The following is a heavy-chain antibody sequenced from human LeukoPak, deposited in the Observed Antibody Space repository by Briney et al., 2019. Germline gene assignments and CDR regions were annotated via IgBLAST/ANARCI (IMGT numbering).Heavy chain of an antibody. CDR2: ISGSGGST. Sequence: GGSLRLSCAASGFTFSSYAMSWVRQAPGKGLEWVSGISGSGGSTYYTDSVKGRFTISRDNSKNTLYLQMNSLRAEDTAVYYCAKVKDKGYSYGPDYWGQGTLVTVSS. V-gene: IGHV3-23*01. CDR3: AKVKDKGYSYGPDY. D-gene: IGHD5-18*01. CDR1: GFTFSSYA. J-gene: IGHJ4*02.